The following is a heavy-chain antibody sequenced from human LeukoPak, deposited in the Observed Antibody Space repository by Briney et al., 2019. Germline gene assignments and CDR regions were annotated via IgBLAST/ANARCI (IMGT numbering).Heavy chain of an antibody. CDR2: ISSNGGST. V-gene: IGHV3-64*01. Sequence: GGSLRLSCAASGFTFNSYAMHRVRQAPGKGLEYVSAISSNGGSTYYANSVKGRFTISRDNSKNTLYLQMGSLRAGDMAVYYCARGYCSSTSCYSTAIDYWGQGTLVTVSS. J-gene: IGHJ4*02. CDR1: GFTFNSYA. D-gene: IGHD2-2*01. CDR3: ARGYCSSTSCYSTAIDY.